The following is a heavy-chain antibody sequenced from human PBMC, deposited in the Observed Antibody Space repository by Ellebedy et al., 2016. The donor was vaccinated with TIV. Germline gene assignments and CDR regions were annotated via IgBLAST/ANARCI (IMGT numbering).Heavy chain of an antibody. CDR2: IRSTGSDK. D-gene: IGHD2-15*01. Sequence: GESLKISCVASGFTFSNYNMNWVRQSPGKGLEWVSSIRSTGSDKYYAESVKGRFTISRDNAQDTLFLQMNSLRAEDTAVYFCSRGWSTPDSWGQGTLVNVSS. J-gene: IGHJ4*02. CDR1: GFTFSNYN. V-gene: IGHV3-21*06. CDR3: SRGWSTPDS.